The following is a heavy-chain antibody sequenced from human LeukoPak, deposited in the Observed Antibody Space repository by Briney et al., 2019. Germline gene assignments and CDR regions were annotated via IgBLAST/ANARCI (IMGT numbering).Heavy chain of an antibody. V-gene: IGHV1-46*01. CDR3: ARDHWVILTGYYPYYFDY. D-gene: IGHD3-9*01. Sequence: ASVKVSCKASGYTFTSYYMHWVRQAPGQGLEWMGIINPSGGSTSYAQKFQGRVTMTRDTSTSTVYMELSSLRSEDTAVYYCARDHWVILTGYYPYYFDYWGQGTLVTVSS. J-gene: IGHJ4*02. CDR2: INPSGGST. CDR1: GYTFTSYY.